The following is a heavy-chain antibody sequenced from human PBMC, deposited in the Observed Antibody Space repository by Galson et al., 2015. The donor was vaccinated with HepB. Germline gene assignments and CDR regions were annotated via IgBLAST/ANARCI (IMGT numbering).Heavy chain of an antibody. D-gene: IGHD1-26*01. V-gene: IGHV3-23*01. CDR3: AKDMRISGSLDMPYNWLDP. Sequence: SLRLSCAASGFTFSSYAMSWVRQAPGKGLEWVSAISGSGGSTYYADSVKGRFTISRDNSKNTLYLQMNSLRAEDTAVYYCAKDMRISGSLDMPYNWLDPWGQGTLVTVSS. J-gene: IGHJ5*02. CDR1: GFTFSSYA. CDR2: ISGSGGST.